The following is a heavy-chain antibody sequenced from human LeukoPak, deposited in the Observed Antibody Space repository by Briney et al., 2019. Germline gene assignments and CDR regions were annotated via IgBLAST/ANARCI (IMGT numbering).Heavy chain of an antibody. D-gene: IGHD5-12*01. CDR3: AKDLYDIVATGPFDY. J-gene: IGHJ4*02. CDR2: IYSDGSAT. V-gene: IGHV3-74*01. CDR1: GFTFSSYW. Sequence: PGGSLRLSCAASGFTFSSYWMHWVRHAPGKGLVWVSRIYSDGSATSYVDSVKGRFTISRDNAKNTLYLQMNSLRAEDTAVYYCAKDLYDIVATGPFDYWGQGTLVTVSS.